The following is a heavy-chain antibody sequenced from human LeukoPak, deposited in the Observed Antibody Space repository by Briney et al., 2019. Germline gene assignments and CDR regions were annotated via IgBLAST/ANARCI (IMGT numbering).Heavy chain of an antibody. CDR1: GFIFSSQW. D-gene: IGHD5-18*01. V-gene: IGHV3-7*03. J-gene: IGHJ4*02. CDR2: IKRDGSET. Sequence: GGSLRLSREASGFIFSSQWMSWVRQAPGKGLEWVANIKRDGSETYYVNSVKGRFTISRDNAKNSLFLQMNSLRVEDTAVYYCASLDTAMVTWRDNWGQGTLVTVSS. CDR3: ASLDTAMVTWRDN.